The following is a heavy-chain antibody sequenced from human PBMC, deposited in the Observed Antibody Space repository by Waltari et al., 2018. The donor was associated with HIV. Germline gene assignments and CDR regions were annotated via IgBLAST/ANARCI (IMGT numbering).Heavy chain of an antibody. CDR2: INHSGST. D-gene: IGHD6-6*01. V-gene: IGHV4-34*01. Sequence: QVQLQQWGAGLLKPSETLSLTCAVYGGSFSGYYWSWIRQPPGKGLEWIGEINHSGSTNYNQSLKSRITISVDTSKNQFSLKLSSVTAADTAVYYCARGLGYIPVRQEQSRSFGGWFDPWGQGTLVTVSS. J-gene: IGHJ5*02. CDR3: ARGLGYIPVRQEQSRSFGGWFDP. CDR1: GGSFSGYY.